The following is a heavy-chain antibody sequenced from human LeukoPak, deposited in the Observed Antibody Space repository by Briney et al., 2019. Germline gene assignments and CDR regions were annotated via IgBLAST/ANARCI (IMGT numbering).Heavy chain of an antibody. Sequence: SETLSLTCTVSGGSISSGSYYWSWIRQPAGKGLEWIGRIYTSGSTNYNPSLKSRVTISVDTSKNQFSLKLSSVTAADTAVYYCARTAVVVIWDYFDYWGQGTLVTVSS. CDR2: IYTSGST. CDR1: GGSISSGSYY. D-gene: IGHD3-22*01. J-gene: IGHJ4*02. V-gene: IGHV4-61*02. CDR3: ARTAVVVIWDYFDY.